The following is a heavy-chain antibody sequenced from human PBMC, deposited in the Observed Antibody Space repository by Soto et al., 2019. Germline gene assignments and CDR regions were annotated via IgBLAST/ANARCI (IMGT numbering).Heavy chain of an antibody. D-gene: IGHD3-9*01. V-gene: IGHV4-31*03. Sequence: SETLSLTCTVSGGSISSGGYYWSWIRQHPGKGLEWIGYIYYSGSTYYNPSLKSRVTISVDTSKNQFSLKLSSVTAADTAVYYCARDFRLAHSDSPAFDIWGQGTMVTVSS. J-gene: IGHJ3*02. CDR2: IYYSGST. CDR3: ARDFRLAHSDSPAFDI. CDR1: GGSISSGGYY.